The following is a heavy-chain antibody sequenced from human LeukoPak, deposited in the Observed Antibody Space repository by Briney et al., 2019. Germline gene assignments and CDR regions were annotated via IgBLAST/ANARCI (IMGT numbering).Heavy chain of an antibody. CDR1: GGSISSSSYY. CDR3: ARLIRGGYYYMDV. Sequence: PSVTLPLTCTVSGGSISSSSYYWGWIRQPPGKGLEWIGSIYYSGTTYYNPSLKSRLTISVDTSKNQFSLSLTSVTAADTAVYYCARLIRGGYYYMDVWGKGTTVTVSS. D-gene: IGHD3-10*01. J-gene: IGHJ6*03. V-gene: IGHV4-39*01. CDR2: IYYSGTT.